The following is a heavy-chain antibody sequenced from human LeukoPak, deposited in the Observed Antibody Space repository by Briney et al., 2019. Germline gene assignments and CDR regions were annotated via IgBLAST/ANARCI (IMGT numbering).Heavy chain of an antibody. CDR1: GFSFSSYS. D-gene: IGHD1-26*01. V-gene: IGHV3-23*01. J-gene: IGHJ4*02. CDR2: ISGSGGST. Sequence: GGSLRLSWVVSGFSFSSYSMSWVRQAQGRGVEWVSAISGSGGSTYYADSVEGRFTISRDNSKNTLYLQMNSLRAEDTAVYYCAKALVGATPFDYWGQGTLVTVSS. CDR3: AKALVGATPFDY.